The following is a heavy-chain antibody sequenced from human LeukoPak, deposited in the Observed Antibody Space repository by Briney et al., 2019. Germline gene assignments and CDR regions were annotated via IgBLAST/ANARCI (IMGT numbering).Heavy chain of an antibody. CDR2: ISSNGGNT. D-gene: IGHD7-27*01. CDR1: GFTFSSYA. Sequence: GGSLRLSCAASGFTFSSYAMHWVRQAPGKELEYVSAISSNGGNTYYANSVKGRFTISRDNSKNTLYLQMGSLRAEDMAVYYCARESSNWDYDCWGQGTLVTVSS. V-gene: IGHV3-64*01. J-gene: IGHJ4*02. CDR3: ARESSNWDYDC.